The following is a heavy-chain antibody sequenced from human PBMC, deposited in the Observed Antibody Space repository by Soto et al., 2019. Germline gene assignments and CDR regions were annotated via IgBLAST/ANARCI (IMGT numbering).Heavy chain of an antibody. J-gene: IGHJ4*02. CDR1: GYTFTGDY. Sequence: GASVKVSCKASGYTFTGDYMHWVRQAPGQGLEWMGWINPNSGGTNYAQKFQGWVTMTRDTSISTAYMELSRLRSDDTAVYYCARGNGIWSGYYTGDYWGQGTLVTVSS. CDR3: ARGNGIWSGYYTGDY. V-gene: IGHV1-2*04. D-gene: IGHD3-3*01. CDR2: INPNSGGT.